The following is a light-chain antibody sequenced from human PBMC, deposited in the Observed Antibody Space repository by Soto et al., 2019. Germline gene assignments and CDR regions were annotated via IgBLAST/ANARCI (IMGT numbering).Light chain of an antibody. V-gene: IGLV2-14*01. J-gene: IGLJ2*01. CDR1: SSDVGGYNY. CDR3: SSYTSSSTLVV. Sequence: QSVLTQPASVSGSPGQSITISCTGTSSDVGGYNYVSWYQQHPGKAPKLMIYDVSNRPSGVSNRFSGSKSGNTASLTISGLXXEXEADYYCSSYTSSSTLVVFGGGTKLTVL. CDR2: DVS.